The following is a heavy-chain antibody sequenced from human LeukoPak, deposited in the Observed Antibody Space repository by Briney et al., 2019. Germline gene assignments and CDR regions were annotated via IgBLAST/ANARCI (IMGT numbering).Heavy chain of an antibody. D-gene: IGHD3-16*01. CDR1: GFIFSDYY. Sequence: PGGSLRLSCAGSGFIFSDYYVDWVRQAPGKGLEWVGRSRDKANSYTTEYAASVKGRFTISRDESQSSLYLQTNSLKVEDTAVYFCVRCHTGTRLYYFDYWGQGTLVTVSS. V-gene: IGHV3-72*01. J-gene: IGHJ4*02. CDR2: SRDKANSYTT. CDR3: VRCHTGTRLYYFDY.